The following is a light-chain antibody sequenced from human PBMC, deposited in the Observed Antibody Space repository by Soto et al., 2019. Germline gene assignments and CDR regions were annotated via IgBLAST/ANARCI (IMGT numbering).Light chain of an antibody. Sequence: EIVLTQSPGTLSLSPGERATLSCRASQSVSSNYLAWYQKSPGQPPSLLIYGASNRANGVPDRFSGSGSGTDFTLTISRLEPEDFSVYYCQQYGTSPYTFGQGTKLGIK. CDR3: QQYGTSPYT. V-gene: IGKV3-20*01. J-gene: IGKJ2*01. CDR1: QSVSSNY. CDR2: GAS.